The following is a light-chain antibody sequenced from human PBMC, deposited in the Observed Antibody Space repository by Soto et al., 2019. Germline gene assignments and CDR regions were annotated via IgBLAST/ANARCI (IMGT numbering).Light chain of an antibody. Sequence: EIMLTQSPSTLSLSPGERATLSCRASQNVANYLDWYQQKPGQAPRLLIYESSNRATGIAARFSGSGSGTDFTLTISSLEPEDFAVYYCQQRSDWPWTFGQGTKVDIK. V-gene: IGKV3-11*01. CDR2: ESS. J-gene: IGKJ1*01. CDR3: QQRSDWPWT. CDR1: QNVANY.